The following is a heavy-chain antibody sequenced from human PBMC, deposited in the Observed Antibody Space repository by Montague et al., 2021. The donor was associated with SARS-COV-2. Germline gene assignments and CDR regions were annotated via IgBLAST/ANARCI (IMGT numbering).Heavy chain of an antibody. D-gene: IGHD1-1*01. V-gene: IGHV4-61*02. J-gene: IGHJ4*02. CDR2: IYTSGST. CDR1: GDSTSSCTHH. CDR3: ARGGGNEYRFFDY. Sequence: TLSLTCTVSGDSTSSCTHHWSWIRQPAGKGLEWIGRIYTSGSTNCNPSLKSRVTISVDTSKNQFSLNPTSAAAADTDLSYCARGGGNEYRFFDYWGQGAQVTVSS.